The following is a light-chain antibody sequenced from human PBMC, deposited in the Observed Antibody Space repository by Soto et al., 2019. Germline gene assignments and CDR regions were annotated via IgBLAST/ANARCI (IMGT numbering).Light chain of an antibody. J-gene: IGKJ5*01. CDR3: QQYNTWPPP. Sequence: EIVMTQSPATLSVSPGERATLSCRASQSVSSNLAWYQQKPGQAPRLLIYGASTRATGIPASFSGSGSGTEFTLTFSSLLSEDFSDYYCQQYNTWPPPFGQGTRLAIK. CDR1: QSVSSN. CDR2: GAS. V-gene: IGKV3-15*01.